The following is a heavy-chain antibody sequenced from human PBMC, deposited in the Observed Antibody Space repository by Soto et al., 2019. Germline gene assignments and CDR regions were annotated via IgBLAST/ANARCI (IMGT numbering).Heavy chain of an antibody. CDR2: IYYSGST. D-gene: IGHD2-15*01. J-gene: IGHJ4*02. CDR1: GGSISSSSYY. Sequence: SETLSLTCTVSGGSISSSSYYWGWLRQPPGKGLEWIGSIYYSGSTYYNPSLKSRVTISVDTSKNQFSLKLSFVTAADTAVYYCARGGYCSGGSCYGGYFDYWGQGTLVTVSS. V-gene: IGHV4-39*01. CDR3: ARGGYCSGGSCYGGYFDY.